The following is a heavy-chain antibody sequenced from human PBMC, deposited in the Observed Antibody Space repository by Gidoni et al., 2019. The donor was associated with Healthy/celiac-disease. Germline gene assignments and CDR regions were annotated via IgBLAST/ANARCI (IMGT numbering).Heavy chain of an antibody. V-gene: IGHV3-23*01. CDR1: GFTFSSYA. CDR3: AKGPPNSNYYGSGSYYPYYYYYGMDV. CDR2: ISGSGGST. D-gene: IGHD3-10*01. J-gene: IGHJ6*02. Sequence: EVQLLESGGGLVQPGGSLRLSCAASGFTFSSYAISLVRQSPGKGLEWVSAISGSGGSTYYADSVKGRFTISRDNSKNTLYLQMNSLRAEDTAVYYCAKGPPNSNYYGSGSYYPYYYYYGMDVWGQGTTVTVSS.